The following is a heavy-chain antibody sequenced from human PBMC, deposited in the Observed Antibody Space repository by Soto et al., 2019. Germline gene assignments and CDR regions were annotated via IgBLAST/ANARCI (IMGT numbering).Heavy chain of an antibody. J-gene: IGHJ6*03. Sequence: PGGSLRLSCAASGFTFDDYGMSWVRQAPGKGLEWVSGINWNGGSTGYADSVKGRFTISRDNAKNSLYLQMNSLRAEDTALYHCARGNDILTGSPSYYYYMDVWGKGTTVTVSS. V-gene: IGHV3-20*01. CDR2: INWNGGST. CDR3: ARGNDILTGSPSYYYYMDV. D-gene: IGHD3-9*01. CDR1: GFTFDDYG.